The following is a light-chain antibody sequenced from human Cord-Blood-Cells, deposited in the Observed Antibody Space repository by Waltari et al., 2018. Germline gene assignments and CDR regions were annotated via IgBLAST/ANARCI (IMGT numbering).Light chain of an antibody. J-gene: IGLJ2*01. V-gene: IGLV2-23*01. Sequence: QSALTQPASVSGSPGQSITISCTGTSSDVGSYNHVSWYQQHPGKTPKLMIYEGSKRPSGVSNRFSCSKSGNTASLTISGLQAEDEADDYCCSYAGSSTLVFGGGTKLTVL. CDR1: SSDVGSYNH. CDR3: CSYAGSSTLV. CDR2: EGS.